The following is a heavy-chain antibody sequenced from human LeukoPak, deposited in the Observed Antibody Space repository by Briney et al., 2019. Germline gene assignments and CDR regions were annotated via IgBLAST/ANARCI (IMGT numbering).Heavy chain of an antibody. CDR3: ARSPAGANYYLDV. D-gene: IGHD1-14*01. J-gene: IGHJ6*03. CDR2: ISSSGDTI. V-gene: IGHV3-11*04. CDR1: GFTFSDYY. Sequence: GGSLRLSCAASGFTFSDYYMSWIRQAPGKGLEWISYISSSGDTIFYADSVKGRFTISRDNAKNSLYLQMNSLRAEDTAVYYCARSPAGANYYLDVWGKGTTVTISS.